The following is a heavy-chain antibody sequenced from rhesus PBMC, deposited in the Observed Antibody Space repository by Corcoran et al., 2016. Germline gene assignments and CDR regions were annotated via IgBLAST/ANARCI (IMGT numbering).Heavy chain of an antibody. CDR2: VDPEDGEA. D-gene: IGHD6-31*01. CDR3: ARSLYSSGWYPDFDY. Sequence: EVQLVQSGAEVKKPGASVKLCCKDSGYPLPDPFLKWVSQPPGTGLEWMGRVDPEDGEADDAQKFQDRVTITADMSTDTAYMELSSLRSEDTAVYYCARSLYSSGWYPDFDYWGQGVLVTVSS. J-gene: IGHJ4*01. V-gene: IGHV1-111*02. CDR1: GYPLPDPF.